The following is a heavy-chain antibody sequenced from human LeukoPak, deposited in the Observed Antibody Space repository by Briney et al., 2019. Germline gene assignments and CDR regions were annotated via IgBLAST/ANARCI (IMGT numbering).Heavy chain of an antibody. CDR2: ISGSGDST. D-gene: IGHD2-8*01. V-gene: IGHV3-23*01. CDR3: ANEGPNFDY. CDR1: GFTSSSYS. J-gene: IGHJ4*02. Sequence: GGSLRLSCAASGFTSSSYSMNWVRQAPGKGLEWVSVISGSGDSTHYADSVKGRLTISRDNSKNTVYLQMNSLRAEDTAVYYCANEGPNFDYWGQGTLVTVSS.